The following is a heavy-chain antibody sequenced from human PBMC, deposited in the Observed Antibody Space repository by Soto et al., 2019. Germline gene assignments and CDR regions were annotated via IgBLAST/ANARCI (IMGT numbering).Heavy chain of an antibody. D-gene: IGHD3-16*02. CDR1: GGSISSYH. V-gene: IGHV4-59*01. CDR2: IYYSGST. CDR3: ARVDWGSYRPLYYFDY. Sequence: PSETLSLTCAVSGGSISSYHWSWIRQPPGKGLEWIGYIYYSGSTNYNPSLKSRVTISVDTSKKQFSLKLSSVTAADTALYYCARVDWGSYRPLYYFDYWGQGTLVTVS. J-gene: IGHJ4*02.